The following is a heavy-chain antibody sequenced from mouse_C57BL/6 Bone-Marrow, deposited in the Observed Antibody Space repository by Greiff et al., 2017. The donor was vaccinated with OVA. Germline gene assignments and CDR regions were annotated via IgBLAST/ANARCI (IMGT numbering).Heavy chain of an antibody. J-gene: IGHJ2*01. D-gene: IGHD3-2*02. CDR3: AREDSSGYD. V-gene: IGHV1-26*01. CDR1: GYTFTDYY. CDR2: INPNNGGT. Sequence: EVKLMESGPELVKPGASVKISCKASGYTFTDYYMNWVKQSHGKSLEWIGDINPNNGGTSYNQKFKGKATLTVDKSSSTAYMELRSLTSEDSAVYYCAREDSSGYDWGQGTTLSVSS.